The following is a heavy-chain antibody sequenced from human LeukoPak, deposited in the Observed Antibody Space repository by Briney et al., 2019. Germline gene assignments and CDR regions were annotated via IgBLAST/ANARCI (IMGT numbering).Heavy chain of an antibody. CDR1: GFTFGDYA. CDR2: IRSKAYGGTT. V-gene: IGHV3-49*04. D-gene: IGHD1-1*01. Sequence: GRSLRLSCTASGFTFGDYAMSWVRQAPGKGLEWVGFIRSKAYGGTTEYAASVKGRFTISRDDSKSIAYLQMNSLKTEDTAVYYCTRDLKNLGNYYYYYGMDVWGKGTTVTASS. J-gene: IGHJ6*04. CDR3: TRDLKNLGNYYYYYGMDV.